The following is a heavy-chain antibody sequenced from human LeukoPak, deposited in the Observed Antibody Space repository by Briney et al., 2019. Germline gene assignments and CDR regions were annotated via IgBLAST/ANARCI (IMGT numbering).Heavy chain of an antibody. CDR3: ARKGPTMVRGVISGMDV. CDR2: INPNNGGT. D-gene: IGHD3-10*01. Sequence: ASVKVSCKASGYTFTGYYMHWVRHAPGQGLEWMGWINPNNGGTKYAQKFQGRVTMTRETSISTAYMELNSLRSDDTAVYYCARKGPTMVRGVISGMDVWGQGTTVTVSS. CDR1: GYTFTGYY. J-gene: IGHJ6*02. V-gene: IGHV1-2*02.